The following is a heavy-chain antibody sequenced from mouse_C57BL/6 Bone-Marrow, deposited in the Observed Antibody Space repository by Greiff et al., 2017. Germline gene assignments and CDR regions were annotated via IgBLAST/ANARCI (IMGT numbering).Heavy chain of an antibody. CDR3: AREYYGSSDGFAY. J-gene: IGHJ3*01. D-gene: IGHD1-1*01. CDR1: GYTFTGYW. CDR2: ILPGSGST. V-gene: IGHV1-9*01. Sequence: VQLQQSGAELMKPGASVKLSCKATGYTFTGYWIEWVKQRPGHGLEWIGEILPGSGSTNYNEKFKGKATFTADKSSNTAYMQLSILTTEDSAIYYCAREYYGSSDGFAYWGQGTLVTVSA.